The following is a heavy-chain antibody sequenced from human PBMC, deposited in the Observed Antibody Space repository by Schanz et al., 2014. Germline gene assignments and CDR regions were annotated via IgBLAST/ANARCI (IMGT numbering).Heavy chain of an antibody. D-gene: IGHD3-3*01. Sequence: EVQLVESGGGLVQPGGSLRLSCTASGFTFRSYSMNWVRQAPGKGLEWVSYVSRSTPDIYYAYSVKGRFTMSRDNAKNAVFLQMNSLRAEDTAVYYCVRDSFFAFDYWGQGTLVTVSS. V-gene: IGHV3-48*01. CDR3: VRDSFFAFDY. CDR1: GFTFRSYS. J-gene: IGHJ4*02. CDR2: VSRSTPDI.